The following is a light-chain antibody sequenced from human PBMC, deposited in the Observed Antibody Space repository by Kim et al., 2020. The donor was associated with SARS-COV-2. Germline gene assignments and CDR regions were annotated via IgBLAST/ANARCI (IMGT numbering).Light chain of an antibody. CDR3: SSSTSTNTLV. Sequence: SFTPPCTGSGRSVGGYSQHPWHQQYPGKATKIMIYDVTKRPSGVSTRFAGSKSGNTASLTISGLQAEDEADYYCSSSTSTNTLVFGGGTQLTVL. V-gene: IGLV2-14*04. CDR1: GRSVGGYSQ. J-gene: IGLJ2*01. CDR2: DVT.